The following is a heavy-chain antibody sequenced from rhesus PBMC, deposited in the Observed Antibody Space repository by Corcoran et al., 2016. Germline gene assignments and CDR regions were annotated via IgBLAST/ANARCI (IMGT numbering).Heavy chain of an antibody. CDR1: GGAISSNY. CDR2: VSGSVGSI. J-gene: IGHJ4*01. D-gene: IGHD3-16*01. V-gene: IGHV4-173*01. CDR3: ARVTYYYSGSYYYYFDY. Sequence: QLQLQESGPGLVKPSETLSLTCAVSGGAISSNYWSGTRQPPGKGLEWIGRVSGSVGSIDYNPSLKSRVTISSDTSKNQFSLKRSSVTAADTAVYYCARVTYYYSGSYYYYFDYWGRGVLVTVSS.